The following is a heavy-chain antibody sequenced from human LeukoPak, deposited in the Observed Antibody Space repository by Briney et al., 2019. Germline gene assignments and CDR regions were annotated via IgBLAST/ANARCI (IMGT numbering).Heavy chain of an antibody. CDR2: MNPNSGNT. D-gene: IGHD5-24*01. CDR1: GYTFTSYD. V-gene: IGHV1-8*01. Sequence: GASVKVSCKASGYTFTSYDINWVRQATGQGLEWMGWMNPNSGNTGYAQKFQGRVTMTRNTSISTAYMELSSLRSEDTAVYYCARGQRWLQPDAFDIWGQGTMVTVSS. CDR3: ARGQRWLQPDAFDI. J-gene: IGHJ3*02.